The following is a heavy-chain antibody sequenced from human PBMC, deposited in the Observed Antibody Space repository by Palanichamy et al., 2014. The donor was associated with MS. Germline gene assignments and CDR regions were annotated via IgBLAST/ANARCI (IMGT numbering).Heavy chain of an antibody. D-gene: IGHD4-17*01. CDR3: ARSYGDYVDPFFDY. J-gene: IGHJ4*02. CDR1: GYSINNECF. V-gene: IGHV4-38-2*02. CDR2: IYHGGST. Sequence: QVQLQESGPGLVKPSETLSTTCTVSGYSINNECFWGWIRQPPGKGLEWIGSIYHGGSTHYNPSLKRRVTISVDTSKNHFSLKLSSVTAADTAVYYCARSYGDYVDPFFDYWGQGILVTASS.